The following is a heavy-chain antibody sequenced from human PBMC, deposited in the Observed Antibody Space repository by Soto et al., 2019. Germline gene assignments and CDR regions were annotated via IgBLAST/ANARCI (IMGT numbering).Heavy chain of an antibody. CDR2: ISHAGTTK. Sequence: QVQLVEAGGGVVQPGTSLRLSCAASGLTFSSFGMHWVRQAPGKGLEWVAFISHAGTTKYYADSVKGRFTISRDNSNSALDLQMNSLGTEDPGVYYCAKDESSYRYDSSASKVPDFWGQGQLVTVSS. V-gene: IGHV3-30*18. CDR3: AKDESSYRYDSSASKVPDF. D-gene: IGHD3-22*01. CDR1: GLTFSSFG. J-gene: IGHJ4*02.